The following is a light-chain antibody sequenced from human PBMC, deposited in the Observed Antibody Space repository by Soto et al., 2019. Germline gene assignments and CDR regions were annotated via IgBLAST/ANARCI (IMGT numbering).Light chain of an antibody. CDR3: QAWDSSTVR. Sequence: SYELTQPPSVSVSPGQTASITCSGDKLGDKYACWYQQKPGQSPVLVIYQDSKRPSGIPERFSGSNSGNTATLTISGTQAMDEADYYCQAWDSSTVRFGGGTKVTVL. V-gene: IGLV3-1*01. CDR1: KLGDKY. CDR2: QDS. J-gene: IGLJ2*01.